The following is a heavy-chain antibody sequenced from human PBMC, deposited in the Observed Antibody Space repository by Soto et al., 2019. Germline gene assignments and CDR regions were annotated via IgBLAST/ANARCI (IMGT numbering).Heavy chain of an antibody. J-gene: IGHJ5*01. CDR2: ISVYNAKT. Sequence: APVKVSCRASGYNFTRYGISWVKPAPEQGPEWMGWISVYNAKTNEAQKLQGRVTMPPETSRSTVYMELRRLRSDDTAVYYCARDTYSLKLSFDTWGQGTLVTVSS. CDR1: GYNFTRYG. V-gene: IGHV1-18*04. D-gene: IGHD5-12*01. CDR3: ARDTYSLKLSFDT.